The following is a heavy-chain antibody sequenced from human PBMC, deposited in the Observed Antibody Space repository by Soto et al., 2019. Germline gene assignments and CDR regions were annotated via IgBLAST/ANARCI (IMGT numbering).Heavy chain of an antibody. CDR2: IYYSGST. J-gene: IGHJ6*02. CDR1: GGSISTYY. CDR3: AIDRSSGRDKGYGMGV. Sequence: LSLTCTVSGGSISTYYWSWIRQPPGKGLEWFGYIYYSGSTSYNPSLKSRVTISVDTSKNQFSLKLRSVSAADTAVYYCAIDRSSGRDKGYGMGVWGQGTTVTVSS. D-gene: IGHD6-19*01. V-gene: IGHV4-59*01.